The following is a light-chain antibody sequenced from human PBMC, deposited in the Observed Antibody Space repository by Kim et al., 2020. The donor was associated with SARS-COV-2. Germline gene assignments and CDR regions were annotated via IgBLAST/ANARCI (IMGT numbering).Light chain of an antibody. V-gene: IGKV1-33*01. CDR2: YAS. Sequence: SASVGDRVNFTGQASQYIADSLHWYQQKSGKAPKLLINYASNLERGVPSRFSGSGSATHFPLAITSLQPEDIATYFCQQSQASPLTFGQGTKLEI. CDR1: QYIADS. CDR3: QQSQASPLT. J-gene: IGKJ2*01.